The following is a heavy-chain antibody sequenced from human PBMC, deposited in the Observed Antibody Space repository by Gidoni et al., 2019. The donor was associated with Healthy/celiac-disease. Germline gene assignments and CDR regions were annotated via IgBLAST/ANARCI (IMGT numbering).Heavy chain of an antibody. CDR3: ARIDHAYDSSGYQDKDAFDI. V-gene: IGHV2-70*01. Sequence: QVTLRVSGPALVKPTQTLTLTCTSAGFSLSTIRMCVSWIRQPPGKALEWLALIDWDDDKYYTTSLKTRITNYKDTSKNQVVLTMTNMDNVEKATYYCARIDHAYDSSGYQDKDAFDIWGQGTMVTVSS. J-gene: IGHJ3*02. CDR1: GFSLSTIRMC. CDR2: IDWDDDK. D-gene: IGHD3-22*01.